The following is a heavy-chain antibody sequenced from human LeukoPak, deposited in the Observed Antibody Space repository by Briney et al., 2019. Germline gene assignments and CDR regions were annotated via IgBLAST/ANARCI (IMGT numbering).Heavy chain of an antibody. J-gene: IGHJ3*02. V-gene: IGHV3-66*01. D-gene: IGHD3-9*01. CDR2: IYSGGST. Sequence: GGSLRLSCAASGFTFSNAWMSWVRQAPGKGLEWVSVIYSGGSTYYADSVKGRFTISRDNSKNTLYLQMNSLRAEDTAVYYCARDLETDISDAFDIWGQGTMVTVSS. CDR1: GFTFSNAW. CDR3: ARDLETDISDAFDI.